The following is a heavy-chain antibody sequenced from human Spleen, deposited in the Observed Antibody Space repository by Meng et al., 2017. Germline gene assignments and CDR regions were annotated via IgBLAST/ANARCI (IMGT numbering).Heavy chain of an antibody. V-gene: IGHV4-39*01. J-gene: IGHJ5*02. Sequence: QLLLQESGSGLVKPSQTLSLTCVVSGGSISTSGYYWGWIRQPPGKGLEWIGSIGHSGFTYYTPSLKSRVTVSIDTSRNQFSLWLTSVTAADTAVYYCVRSSAWVRTGFDPWGQGTLVTVSS. CDR3: VRSSAWVRTGFDP. D-gene: IGHD6-19*01. CDR1: GGSISTSGYY. CDR2: IGHSGFT.